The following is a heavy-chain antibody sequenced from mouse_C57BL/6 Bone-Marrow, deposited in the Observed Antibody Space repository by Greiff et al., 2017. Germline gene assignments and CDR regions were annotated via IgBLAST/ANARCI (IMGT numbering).Heavy chain of an antibody. CDR2: IDPSDSYT. Sequence: QVQLQQSGAELVKPGASVKLSCKASGYTFTSYWMQWVKQRPGQGLEWIGEIDPSDSYTNYNQKFKGKATLTVDTSSITAYMQLSSLTSEDSAVYYCTTYYPHFDYWGQGTTRTVSS. CDR1: GYTFTSYW. J-gene: IGHJ2*01. V-gene: IGHV1-50*01. CDR3: TTYYPHFDY. D-gene: IGHD1-1*02.